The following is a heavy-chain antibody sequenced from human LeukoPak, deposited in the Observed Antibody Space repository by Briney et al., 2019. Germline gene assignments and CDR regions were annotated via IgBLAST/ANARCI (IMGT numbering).Heavy chain of an antibody. V-gene: IGHV3-48*01. Sequence: GGSLRLSCAASGFTLSSYSMNWVRQAPGKGLEWVSYISFSSGTIYYADSVKGRFTISRDNAKNSLCLQMNSLRAEDTAVYYCARDGYFDYWGQGTLVTVSS. CDR3: ARDGYFDY. J-gene: IGHJ4*02. CDR2: ISFSSGTI. CDR1: GFTLSSYS.